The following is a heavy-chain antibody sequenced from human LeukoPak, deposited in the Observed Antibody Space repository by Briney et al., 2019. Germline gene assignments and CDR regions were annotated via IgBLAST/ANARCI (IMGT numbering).Heavy chain of an antibody. Sequence: PAETLCLTCTVSGGSISNYYWSWIRQPPGKGLEWIGRIYISGSIDHTPSLQSRVTMSVDSYKNQFSLRLTSVTAADTAVYYCAREHKDYDSSGYYYGYWGRGNLDPVSS. CDR2: IYISGSI. D-gene: IGHD3-22*01. V-gene: IGHV4-4*07. J-gene: IGHJ4*02. CDR3: AREHKDYDSSGYYYGY. CDR1: GGSISNYY.